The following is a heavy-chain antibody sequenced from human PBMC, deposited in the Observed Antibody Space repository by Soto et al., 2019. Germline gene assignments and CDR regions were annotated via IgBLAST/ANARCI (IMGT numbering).Heavy chain of an antibody. CDR2: IYYSGST. Sequence: QVQLQESGPGLVKPSQTLSLTCTVSGGSISSGDYYWSWIRQPPGKGLEWIGYIYYSGSTYYNPSLKSRVTMSVDPSKNRFSLKLSSVPAADTAVYSCAREPAVYGDYAIWGQGTMVTVSS. J-gene: IGHJ3*02. CDR3: AREPAVYGDYAI. D-gene: IGHD4-17*01. CDR1: GGSISSGDYY. V-gene: IGHV4-30-4*01.